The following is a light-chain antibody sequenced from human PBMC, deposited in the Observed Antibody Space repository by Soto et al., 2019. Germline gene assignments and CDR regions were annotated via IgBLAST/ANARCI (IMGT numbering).Light chain of an antibody. CDR3: QQYGSSLL. CDR2: GAS. CDR1: QSVSSSY. V-gene: IGKV3-20*01. J-gene: IGKJ4*01. Sequence: EIVLTQSPGTLSLSPGERATLSCRASQSVSSSYLAWYQQKPGQAPRLLIYGASSRATGIPDRFSGSGSGTDFTLTISRLEPEDFAVYYCQQYGSSLLFGGGTKVDIK.